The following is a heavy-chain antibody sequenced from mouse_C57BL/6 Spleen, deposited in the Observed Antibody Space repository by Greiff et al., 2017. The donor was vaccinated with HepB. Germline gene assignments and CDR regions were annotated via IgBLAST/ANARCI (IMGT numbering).Heavy chain of an antibody. D-gene: IGHD3-3*01. V-gene: IGHV1-50*01. Sequence: QVQLKQSGAELVKPGASVKLSCKASGYTFTSYWMQWVKQRPGQGLEWIGEIDPSDSYTNYNQKFKGKATLTVDTSSSTAYMQLSSLTSEDSAVYYCAKSLGNFDVWGTGTTVTVSS. CDR2: IDPSDSYT. CDR1: GYTFTSYW. J-gene: IGHJ1*03. CDR3: AKSLGNFDV.